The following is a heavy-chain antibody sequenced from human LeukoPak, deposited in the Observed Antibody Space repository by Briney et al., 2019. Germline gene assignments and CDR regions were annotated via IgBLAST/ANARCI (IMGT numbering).Heavy chain of an antibody. CDR2: INPSGGST. J-gene: IGHJ3*02. CDR1: GYTFSDYA. V-gene: IGHV1-46*01. Sequence: ASVKVSCKASGYTFSDYAMNWVRQAPGQGLEWMGIINPSGGSTSYAQKFQGRVTMTRDMSTSTVYMELSSLRSEDTAVYYCARDRYCSGGSCYSSNAFDIWGQGTMVTVSS. D-gene: IGHD2-15*01. CDR3: ARDRYCSGGSCYSSNAFDI.